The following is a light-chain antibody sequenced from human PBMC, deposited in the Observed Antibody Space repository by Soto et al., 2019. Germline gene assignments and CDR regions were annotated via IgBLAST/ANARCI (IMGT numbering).Light chain of an antibody. CDR3: QQHNNWPPT. J-gene: IGKJ2*01. V-gene: IGKV3-15*01. CDR2: GAS. Sequence: EIVMTQSPATLSVSPGERATLSCRASRSVSSNLAWYQQKPGQAPRLLIYGASTRATGIPARFSGSGSGTEFTLAISSLQSEDFAVYYCQQHNNWPPTFGQGTKVDIK. CDR1: RSVSSN.